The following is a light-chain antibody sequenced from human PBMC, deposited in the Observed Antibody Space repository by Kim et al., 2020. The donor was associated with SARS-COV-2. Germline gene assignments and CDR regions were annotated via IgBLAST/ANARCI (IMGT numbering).Light chain of an antibody. CDR2: GKN. V-gene: IGLV3-19*01. CDR3: NSRDSNDNVV. J-gene: IGLJ2*01. Sequence: VALGQTVRITCQGDSLRSYYATWYQQKPGQAPILVIYGKNNLPSGIPDRFSGSSSGNTASFTITGTQAGDEADYYCNSRDSNDNVVFGGGTQLTVL. CDR1: SLRSYY.